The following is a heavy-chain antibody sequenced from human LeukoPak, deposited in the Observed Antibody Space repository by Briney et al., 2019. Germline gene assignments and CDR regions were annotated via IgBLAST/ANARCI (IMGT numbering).Heavy chain of an antibody. CDR3: TGSYYDFWSGGYYYMDV. D-gene: IGHD3-3*01. J-gene: IGHJ6*03. V-gene: IGHV3-49*04. CDR2: IRSKAYGGTT. Sequence: PGGSLRLSCAASGFSVSSNYMSWVRQAPGKGLEWVGFIRSKAYGGTTEYAASVKGRFTISRDDSKSIAYLQMNSLKTEDTAVYYCTGSYYDFWSGGYYYMDVWGKGTTVTVSS. CDR1: GFSVSSNY.